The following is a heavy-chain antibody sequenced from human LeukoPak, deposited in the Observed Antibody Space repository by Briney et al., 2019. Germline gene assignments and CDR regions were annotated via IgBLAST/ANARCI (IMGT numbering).Heavy chain of an antibody. Sequence: PSETLSLTCTVSGGSISSCYWSWIRQPAGKRLESTGRIYTSGSTNNNPSLKSRVTMSVDTSKNQFSLKLSSVTAADTAVYYCARVGYGDTGDYWGQGTLVTVSS. CDR3: ARVGYGDTGDY. V-gene: IGHV4-4*07. J-gene: IGHJ4*02. CDR1: GGSISSCY. CDR2: IYTSGST. D-gene: IGHD4-17*01.